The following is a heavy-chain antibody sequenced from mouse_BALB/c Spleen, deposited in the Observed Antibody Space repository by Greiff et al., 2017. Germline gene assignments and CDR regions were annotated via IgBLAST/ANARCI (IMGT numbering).Heavy chain of an antibody. D-gene: IGHD1-1*01. CDR1: GYTFTSYW. CDR2: INPSTGYT. Sequence: VHLVESGAELAKPGASVKMSCKASGYTFTSYWMHWVKQRPGQGLEWIGYINPSTGYTEYNQKFKDKATLTADKSSSTAYMQLSSLTSEDSAVYYCASYYYGSSYSYAMDYWGQGTSVTVSS. V-gene: IGHV1-7*01. J-gene: IGHJ4*01. CDR3: ASYYYGSSYSYAMDY.